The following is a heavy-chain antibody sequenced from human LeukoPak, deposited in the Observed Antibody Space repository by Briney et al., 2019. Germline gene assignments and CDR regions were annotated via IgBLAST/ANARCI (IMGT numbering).Heavy chain of an antibody. CDR2: IYYSGST. CDR1: GGSISSFY. CDR3: ARGYGDYYYYGLDV. D-gene: IGHD4-17*01. Sequence: SETLSLTCTVSGGSISSFYWSWIRQPPGKGLEWIGYIYYSGSTNYNPSLQSRVTISVDTSKNQFSLNLSSVTAADTAVHYCARGYGDYYYYGLDVWGQGTTVTVSS. V-gene: IGHV4-59*01. J-gene: IGHJ6*02.